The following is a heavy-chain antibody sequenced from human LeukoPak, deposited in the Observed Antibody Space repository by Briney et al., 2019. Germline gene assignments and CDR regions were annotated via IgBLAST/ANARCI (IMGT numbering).Heavy chain of an antibody. V-gene: IGHV3-30*04. CDR1: GFTFGDYA. D-gene: IGHD3-3*01. CDR2: ISHDGNTK. CDR3: ARGSRYYDLWSGRHFDY. Sequence: GGSLRLSCTASGFTFGDYAMTWVRQTPDRGLEWVAVISHDGNTKYYVDSVKARFTISRDSSKNTVYLQMTSLRGEDAAVYYCARGSRYYDLWSGRHFDYWGQGTLVTVSS. J-gene: IGHJ4*02.